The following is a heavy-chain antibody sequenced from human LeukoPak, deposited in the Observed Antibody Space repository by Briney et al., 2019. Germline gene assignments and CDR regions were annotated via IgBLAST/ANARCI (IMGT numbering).Heavy chain of an antibody. CDR3: ARGGPFDY. CDR1: GYTFNDYS. V-gene: IGHV7-4-1*02. Sequence: ASVKVSCKASGYTFNDYSINWVRQAPGQGLERMGWIKTNTGNPTYAQGFTGRFVFSLDTSVSTAYLLISSLKADDSAVYYCARGGPFDYWGQGTLVTVSS. CDR2: IKTNTGNP. J-gene: IGHJ4*02.